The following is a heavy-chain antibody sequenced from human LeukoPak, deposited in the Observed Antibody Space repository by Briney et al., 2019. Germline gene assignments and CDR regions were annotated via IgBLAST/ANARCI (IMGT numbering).Heavy chain of an antibody. J-gene: IGHJ6*03. D-gene: IGHD4-17*01. CDR1: GYTFTGYY. Sequence: ATVNVSCKASGYTFTGYYMHWVRQAPGQGLEWMGRINPNSGGTNYAQKFQGRVTMTRDTSISTAYMELSRLRSDDTALYYCARDSFSTVTTYYYYYMDVWGKGTTVTVSS. CDR3: ARDSFSTVTTYYYYYMDV. CDR2: INPNSGGT. V-gene: IGHV1-2*06.